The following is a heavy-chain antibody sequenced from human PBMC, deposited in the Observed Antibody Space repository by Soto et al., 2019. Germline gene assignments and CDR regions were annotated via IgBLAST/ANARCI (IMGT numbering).Heavy chain of an antibody. J-gene: IGHJ6*02. CDR3: ARFSGYYDFCSGYDYYYYGMDV. CDR1: GYTFTSYG. Sequence: QVQLVQSGAEVKKPGASVKVSCKASGYTFTSYGISWVRQAPGQGLEWMGWISAYNGNTNYAQKLQGRVTMTTDTSTSTAYMELRSLRSDDTAVYYCARFSGYYDFCSGYDYYYYGMDVWGQGTTVTVSS. CDR2: ISAYNGNT. V-gene: IGHV1-18*01. D-gene: IGHD3-3*01.